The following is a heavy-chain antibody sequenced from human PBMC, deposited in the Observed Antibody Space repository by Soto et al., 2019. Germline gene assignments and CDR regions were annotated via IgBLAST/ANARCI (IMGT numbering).Heavy chain of an antibody. V-gene: IGHV3-23*01. CDR3: AKASQYSSSWTYYYYYYGMDV. J-gene: IGHJ6*02. D-gene: IGHD6-13*01. CDR1: GFTFSSYA. CDR2: ISGSGGST. Sequence: GGSLRLSCAASGFTFSSYAMSWVRQAPGKGLEWVSAISGSGGSTYYADSVKGRFTISRDNSKNTLYLQMNSLRAEDTAVYYCAKASQYSSSWTYYYYYYGMDVWGQGTTVTVSS.